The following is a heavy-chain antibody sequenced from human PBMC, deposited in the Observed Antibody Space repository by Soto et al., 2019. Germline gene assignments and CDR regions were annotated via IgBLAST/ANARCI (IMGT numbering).Heavy chain of an antibody. D-gene: IGHD4-17*01. V-gene: IGHV3-7*03. CDR2: IKEDGSDK. CDR3: RRVSGYGDVVDP. CDR1: GFMFRNYW. Sequence: EVYLVESGGGLGQPGGSLRLSCEASGFMFRNYWMNWVRQAPGKGLQWVANIKEDGSDKSYVDSVKGRFTISRDNAKNSLYMQINSLRVEDTAVYYCRRVSGYGDVVDPWGQGTLVIVSS. J-gene: IGHJ5*02.